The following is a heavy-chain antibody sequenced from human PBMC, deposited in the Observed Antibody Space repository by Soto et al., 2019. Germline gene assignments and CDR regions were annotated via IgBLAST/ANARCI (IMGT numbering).Heavy chain of an antibody. V-gene: IGHV3-23*01. D-gene: IGHD5-12*01. J-gene: IGHJ4*02. CDR1: GFTFSSYA. CDR3: AKDTMVHSTGDSGYEYYDY. CDR2: ISGSGGST. Sequence: GGSLRLSCAASGFTFSSYAMSWVRQAPGKGLEWVSAISGSGGSTYYADSVKGRFTISRDNSKNTLYLQMNSLRAEDTAVYYCAKDTMVHSTGDSGYEYYDYWGQGTLVTVSS.